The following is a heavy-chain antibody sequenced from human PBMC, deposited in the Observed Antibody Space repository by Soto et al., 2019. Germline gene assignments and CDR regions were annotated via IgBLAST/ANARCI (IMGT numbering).Heavy chain of an antibody. D-gene: IGHD3-3*01. CDR1: GFTVSSNY. J-gene: IGHJ6*03. CDR3: ARVDWRSYYYYMDV. V-gene: IGHV3-66*01. CDR2: IYSGGST. Sequence: GGSLRLSCAASGFTVSSNYMSWVRQAPGKGLEWVSVIYSGGSTYYADSVKGRFTISRDNSKNTLYLQMNSLRAEDTAVYYCARVDWRSYYYYMDVWGKGTTVTVSS.